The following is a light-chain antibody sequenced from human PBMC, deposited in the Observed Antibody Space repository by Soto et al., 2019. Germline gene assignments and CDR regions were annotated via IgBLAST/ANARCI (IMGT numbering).Light chain of an antibody. CDR2: DAS. J-gene: IGKJ5*01. V-gene: IGKV3D-20*02. CDR1: QSGSSNY. CDR3: QQRSNWPVT. Sequence: IVLTQSPGTLSLSPGERGALSCRASQSGSSNYVAWYQQKPGQAPRLLIYDASNRATGIPARFSGSGSGTDFTLTISSLEPEDFAVYYCQQRSNWPVTFGQGTRLEIK.